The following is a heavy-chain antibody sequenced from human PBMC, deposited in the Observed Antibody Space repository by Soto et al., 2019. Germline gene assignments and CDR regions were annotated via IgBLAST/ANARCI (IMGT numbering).Heavy chain of an antibody. Sequence: SETLSLTCTVSGGSVSSGSYYWSWIRQPPGKGLEWIGYIYYSGSTNNNPSLKSRVTISVDTSKNQFSLKLSSVTAADTAVYYCAREGYCTNGGCLHDAFDIWGQGTMVTVSS. D-gene: IGHD2-8*01. CDR3: AREGYCTNGGCLHDAFDI. J-gene: IGHJ3*02. CDR2: IYYSGST. V-gene: IGHV4-61*01. CDR1: GGSVSSGSYY.